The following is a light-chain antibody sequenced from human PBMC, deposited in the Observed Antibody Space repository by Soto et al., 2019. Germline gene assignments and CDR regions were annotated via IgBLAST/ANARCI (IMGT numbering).Light chain of an antibody. V-gene: IGKV3-11*01. CDR2: DAS. Sequence: EIVLTQSPATLSLSPGERATLSCRASQSVSSYLAWYQQKPGQAPRLLIYDASNRATGIPARFSGSGSGTDFTLNIISLAPEDVEVYYGQQRSNWTPIPFVQGTRLEIK. J-gene: IGKJ5*01. CDR1: QSVSSY. CDR3: QQRSNWTPIP.